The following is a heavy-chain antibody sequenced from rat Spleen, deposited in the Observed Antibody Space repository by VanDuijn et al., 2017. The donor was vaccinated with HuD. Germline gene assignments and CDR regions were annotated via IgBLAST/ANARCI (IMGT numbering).Heavy chain of an antibody. CDR2: ILYDTTNT. CDR1: GFTFRDYA. J-gene: IGHJ1*01. Sequence: EVHLVESGGGLVQPGRSLKFSCVASGFTFRDYAMAWVRQAPEKGLEWVATILYDTTNTYYRDSVRGRFTISRDNAKNTLYLQMDSLRSEDTATYYCARHPQLGAYWYFDFWGPGTMVTVSS. V-gene: IGHV5-17*01. CDR3: ARHPQLGAYWYFDF. D-gene: IGHD5-1*01.